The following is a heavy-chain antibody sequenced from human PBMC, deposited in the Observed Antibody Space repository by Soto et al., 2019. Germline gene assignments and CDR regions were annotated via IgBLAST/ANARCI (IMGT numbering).Heavy chain of an antibody. CDR2: FDPEDGET. J-gene: IGHJ6*02. CDR1: GYTLTELS. Sequence: ASVKVSCKVSGYTLTELSMHWVRQAPGKGLEWMGGFDPEDGETIYAQKFQGRVTMTEDTSTDTAYMELSSLRSEDTAVYYCAIHRYDILTGYFYYYYVMDVWGQGTTVTGSS. CDR3: AIHRYDILTGYFYYYYVMDV. V-gene: IGHV1-24*01. D-gene: IGHD3-9*01.